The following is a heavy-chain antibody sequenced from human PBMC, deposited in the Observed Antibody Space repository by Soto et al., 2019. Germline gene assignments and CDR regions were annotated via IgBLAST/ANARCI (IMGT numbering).Heavy chain of an antibody. CDR3: ARSPITMIVVVIDAFDI. D-gene: IGHD3-22*01. Sequence: ASVKVSCKASGYTFTSYGSSWVRQAPGQGLEWMGWISAYNGNTNYAQKLQGRVTMTTDTSTSTAYMELRSLRSDDTAVYYCARSPITMIVVVIDAFDIWGQGTMVTGS. CDR1: GYTFTSYG. J-gene: IGHJ3*02. V-gene: IGHV1-18*01. CDR2: ISAYNGNT.